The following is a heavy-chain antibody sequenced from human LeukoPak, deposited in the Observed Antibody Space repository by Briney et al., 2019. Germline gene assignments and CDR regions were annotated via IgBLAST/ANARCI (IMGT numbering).Heavy chain of an antibody. CDR3: AKDLPYCSSTSCPGSLDY. D-gene: IGHD2-2*01. CDR2: IRYDGSNK. J-gene: IGHJ4*02. CDR1: GFTFSSYG. Sequence: PGRSLRLSCAASGFTFSSYGMHWVRQAPGKGLEWVAFIRYDGSNKYYADSVKGRFTISRDNSKNTLYLQMNSLRAEDTAVYYCAKDLPYCSSTSCPGSLDYWGQGTLVTVSS. V-gene: IGHV3-30*02.